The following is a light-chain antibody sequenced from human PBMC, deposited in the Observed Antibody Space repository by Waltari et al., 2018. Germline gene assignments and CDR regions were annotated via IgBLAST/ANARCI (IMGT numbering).Light chain of an antibody. J-gene: IGLJ3*02. CDR1: SGDVGGYSY. CDR2: EVS. Sequence: QSALTQPPSASGSPGRSVTVSCTGTSGDVGGYSYVSWYQQHPGRAPKLMIYEVSKRPPGVHDRFSGPKSGNTASLTVSGLQAEDEADYYCSSYAGIYWVFGGGTKLTVL. CDR3: SSYAGIYWV. V-gene: IGLV2-8*01.